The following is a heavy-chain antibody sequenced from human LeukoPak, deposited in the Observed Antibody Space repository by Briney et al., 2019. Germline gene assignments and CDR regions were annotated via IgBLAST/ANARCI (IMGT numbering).Heavy chain of an antibody. CDR2: LRGNGDT. J-gene: IGHJ4*02. V-gene: IGHV3-23*01. D-gene: IGHD6-13*01. Sequence: GGSLTLSCAASGFTFSSYAMSWVREAPARGLEWVSSLRGNGDTFYADSVKGRFTISRDNSKNTLYLQMNSLRAEDTAVYYCAKPLLIAAGCDYWGQGTLVTVSS. CDR1: GFTFSSYA. CDR3: AKPLLIAAGCDY.